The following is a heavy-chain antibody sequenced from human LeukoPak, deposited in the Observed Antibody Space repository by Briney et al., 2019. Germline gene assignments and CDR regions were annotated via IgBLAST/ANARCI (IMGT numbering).Heavy chain of an antibody. CDR2: ISSSGSTI. J-gene: IGHJ6*02. Sequence: PGGSLGLSCAASGFTFSSYEMNWVRQAPGKGLEWVSYISSSGSTIYYADSVKGRFTISRDNAKNSLYLQMNSLRAEDTAVYYCARTDYYDSSGYYGRGYYYYYGMDVWGQGTTVTVSS. D-gene: IGHD3-22*01. V-gene: IGHV3-48*03. CDR1: GFTFSSYE. CDR3: ARTDYYDSSGYYGRGYYYYYGMDV.